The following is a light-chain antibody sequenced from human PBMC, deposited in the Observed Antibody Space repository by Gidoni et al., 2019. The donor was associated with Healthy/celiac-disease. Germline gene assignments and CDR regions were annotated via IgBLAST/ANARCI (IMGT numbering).Light chain of an antibody. Sequence: YWLTQPTPIFVSPGQTASITCAGDKLGDKYACWYQQKPGQSPVLVIYQDNKRPSGIPERFSGSNSGNTATLTISGTQAMDEADYYCQAWDSSTGVFGTGTKVTVL. V-gene: IGLV3-1*01. CDR2: QDN. CDR3: QAWDSSTGV. CDR1: KLGDKY. J-gene: IGLJ1*01.